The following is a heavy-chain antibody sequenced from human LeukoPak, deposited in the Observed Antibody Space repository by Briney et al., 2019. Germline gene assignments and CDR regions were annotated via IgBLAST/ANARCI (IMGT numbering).Heavy chain of an antibody. CDR2: ISGSGGST. Sequence: SGGSLRLSCAASGFTFSSYAMSWVRQAPGKGLEWVSAISGSGGSTYYADSVKGRFTISRDNSKNTLYLQMDSLRAEDTAVYYCAKEEYSSSGTDWFDPWGRGTLVTVSS. CDR3: AKEEYSSSGTDWFDP. CDR1: GFTFSSYA. V-gene: IGHV3-23*01. D-gene: IGHD6-13*01. J-gene: IGHJ5*02.